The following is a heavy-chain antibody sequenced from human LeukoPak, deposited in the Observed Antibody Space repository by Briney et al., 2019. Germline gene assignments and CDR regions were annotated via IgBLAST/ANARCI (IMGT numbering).Heavy chain of an antibody. Sequence: SETLSLTCTVSGGSISSSSYYWGWIRQPPGKGLEWIWSIYYSGSTYYNPSLKSRVTISVDTSKNQFSLKLSSVTAADTAVYYCASLARAGVGATDFDYWGQGTLVTVSS. D-gene: IGHD1-26*01. J-gene: IGHJ4*02. V-gene: IGHV4-39*01. CDR1: GGSISSSSYY. CDR2: IYYSGST. CDR3: ASLARAGVGATDFDY.